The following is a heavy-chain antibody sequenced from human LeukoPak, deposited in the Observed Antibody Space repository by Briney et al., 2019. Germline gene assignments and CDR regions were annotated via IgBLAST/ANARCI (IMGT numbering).Heavy chain of an antibody. V-gene: IGHV1-18*01. D-gene: IGHD6-19*01. J-gene: IGHJ4*02. Sequence: ASVKVSCTASGYTFTSYGISWVRQAPGQGLEWMGWISAYNGNTNYEQKLQGRVTMNTDTSTSTVYMELSRLRSDDTAVYYCARLPEAVAGGWGQGTLVTVSS. CDR3: ARLPEAVAGG. CDR1: GYTFTSYG. CDR2: ISAYNGNT.